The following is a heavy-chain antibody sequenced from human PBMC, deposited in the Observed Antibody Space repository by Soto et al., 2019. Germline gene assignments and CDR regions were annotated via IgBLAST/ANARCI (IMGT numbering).Heavy chain of an antibody. D-gene: IGHD3-9*01. V-gene: IGHV3-23*01. CDR2: IGGDGGSI. CDR1: GFTFSSHA. CDR3: AKAYNDILTGYDY. Sequence: EVQLLESGGGLVQPGGSLRLSCAASGFTFSSHAMSWVRQAPGKGLEWVSTIGGDGGSIYYADSVKGRFTISRDNSKNTLYLQMNSLRAEDTAVYYCAKAYNDILTGYDYWGQGTLVTVSS. J-gene: IGHJ4*02.